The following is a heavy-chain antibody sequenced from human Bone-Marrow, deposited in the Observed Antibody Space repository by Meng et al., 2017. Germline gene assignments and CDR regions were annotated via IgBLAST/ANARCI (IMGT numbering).Heavy chain of an antibody. J-gene: IGHJ3*02. CDR3: ASGLYSSSWYDAFDI. CDR1: GGTFSSYA. D-gene: IGHD6-13*01. Sequence: ASVKVSCKASGGTFSSYAISWVRQAPGQGLEWMGIINPSGGSTSYAQKFQGRVTMTRDTSTSTVYMELSSLRSEDTAVYYCASGLYSSSWYDAFDIWGQGTMVTVSS. V-gene: IGHV1-46*01. CDR2: INPSGGST.